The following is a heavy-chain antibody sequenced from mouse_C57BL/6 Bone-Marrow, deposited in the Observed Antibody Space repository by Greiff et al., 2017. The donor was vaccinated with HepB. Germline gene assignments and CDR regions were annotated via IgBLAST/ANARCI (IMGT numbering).Heavy chain of an antibody. CDR3: ARQTVGPFDY. CDR1: GFTFSDYY. D-gene: IGHD4-1*01. J-gene: IGHJ2*01. Sequence: DVKLVESGGGLVQPGGSLKLSCAASGFTFSDYYMYWVRQTPEKRLEWVAYISNGGGSTYYPDTVKGRFTISRDNAKNTLYLQMSRLKSEDTAMYYCARQTVGPFDYWGQGTTLTVSS. V-gene: IGHV5-12*01. CDR2: ISNGGGST.